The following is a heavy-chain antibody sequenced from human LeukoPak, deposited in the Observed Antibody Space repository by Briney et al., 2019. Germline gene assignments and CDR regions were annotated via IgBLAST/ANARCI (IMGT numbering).Heavy chain of an antibody. J-gene: IGHJ4*02. V-gene: IGHV3-30*04. CDR3: ARVRQRWLQHLAFDY. CDR1: GFTFSSYA. Sequence: GGSLRLSCAASGFTFSSYAMHWVRQAPGKGLEWVAVISYDGSNKYYADSVKGRFTISRDNSKNTLYLQMNSLRAEDTAVYYCARVRQRWLQHLAFDYWGQGTLVTVSS. CDR2: ISYDGSNK. D-gene: IGHD5-24*01.